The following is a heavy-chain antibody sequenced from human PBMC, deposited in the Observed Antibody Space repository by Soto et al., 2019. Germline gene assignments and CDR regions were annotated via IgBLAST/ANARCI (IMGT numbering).Heavy chain of an antibody. V-gene: IGHV3-15*07. CDR2: IKSKTDGGTT. CDR1: GFTFSNAW. Sequence: EVQLVESGGGLVKPGGSLRLSCAASGFTFSNAWMNWVRQAPGKGLEWVGRIKSKTDGGTTDYAAPVKGRFTISRDDSKNTLYLQMNSRKPGDPAVYYCTPGGGIAVAGTGRTKGNWFDPWGQGTLVTVSS. CDR3: TPGGGIAVAGTGRTKGNWFDP. D-gene: IGHD6-19*01. J-gene: IGHJ5*02.